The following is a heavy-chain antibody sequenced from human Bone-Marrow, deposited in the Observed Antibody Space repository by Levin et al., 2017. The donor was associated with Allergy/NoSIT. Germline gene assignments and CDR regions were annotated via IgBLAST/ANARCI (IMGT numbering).Heavy chain of an antibody. J-gene: IGHJ5*02. D-gene: IGHD2-21*02. CDR1: GFTFTSYS. CDR3: ARVGPDCGGDCYSLASYWFDP. V-gene: IGHV3-21*01. CDR2: ISSTSSYT. Sequence: PGGSLRLSCAASGFTFTSYSMNWVRQAPGKGLEWVSSISSTSSYTYYADSVKGRFTISRDNSKNSVFLQMNSLGAEDTAVYYCARVGPDCGGDCYSLASYWFDPWGQGILVTVSS.